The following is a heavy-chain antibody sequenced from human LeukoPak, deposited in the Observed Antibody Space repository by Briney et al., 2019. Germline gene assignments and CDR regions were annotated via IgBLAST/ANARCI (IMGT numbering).Heavy chain of an antibody. CDR2: IWYDGSNK. D-gene: IGHD3-16*01. V-gene: IGHV3-33*08. J-gene: IGHJ4*02. CDR3: AREEGGRIDY. Sequence: GGSLRLSCAASGFTFDNYVMAWFRQAPGKGLEWVAVIWYDGSNKYYADSVKGRFTISRDNSKNTLYLQMNSLRAEDTAVYYCAREEGGRIDYWGQGTLVTVSS. CDR1: GFTFDNYV.